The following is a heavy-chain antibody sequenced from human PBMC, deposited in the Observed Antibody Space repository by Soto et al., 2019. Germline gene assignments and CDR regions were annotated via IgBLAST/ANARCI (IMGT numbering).Heavy chain of an antibody. CDR3: ARGDCSSTSCPFDY. Sequence: SETLSLTCTVSGGSISSGGYYWSWIRQHPGKGLEWIGYIYYSGSTYYNPSLKSRVTISVDTSKNQFSLKLSSVTAADTAVYYCARGDCSSTSCPFDYWGQGTLVTVSS. J-gene: IGHJ4*02. D-gene: IGHD2-2*01. CDR1: GGSISSGGYY. V-gene: IGHV4-31*03. CDR2: IYYSGST.